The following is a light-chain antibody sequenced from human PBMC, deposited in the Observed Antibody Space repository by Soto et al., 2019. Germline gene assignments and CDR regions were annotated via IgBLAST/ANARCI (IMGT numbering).Light chain of an antibody. J-gene: IGLJ2*01. Sequence: SYELTQPPSVSVAPGQTARIPCGGNNIGIKSVHWYQQRPGQAPVLVVYDETDRPSGIPERISGSNSGNTATLTISRVEAGDEADYYCQVWDGSSDPVVFGGGTNDTVL. CDR1: NIGIKS. CDR3: QVWDGSSDPVV. V-gene: IGLV3-21*02. CDR2: DET.